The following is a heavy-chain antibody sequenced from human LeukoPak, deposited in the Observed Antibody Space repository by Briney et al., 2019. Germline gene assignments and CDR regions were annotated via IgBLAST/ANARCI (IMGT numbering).Heavy chain of an antibody. V-gene: IGHV3-23*01. Sequence: GGSLRLSCAASGFTFSSYAMSWVRQAPGEGLQWVSGISGSGSGTYYADSVRGRFTISRDNSKNSLYLQMNSLRAEDTAVYYCATEEAYAFDIWGQGTMVTVSS. J-gene: IGHJ3*02. CDR2: ISGSGSGT. CDR3: ATEEAYAFDI. CDR1: GFTFSSYA.